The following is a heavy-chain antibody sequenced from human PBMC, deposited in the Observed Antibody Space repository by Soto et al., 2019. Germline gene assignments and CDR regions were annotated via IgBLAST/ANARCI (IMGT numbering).Heavy chain of an antibody. CDR3: AKDHSVSNSIDY. CDR1: GFTFSSYW. V-gene: IGHV3-74*01. Sequence: GGSLRLSCAASGFTFSSYWMHWVRQAPGKGLVWVSRMNTDGRKTHYADSVKGRFTISRDNAKNTLYLQMNSLRVEDSAVYYCAKDHSVSNSIDYWGPRTLVPVSS. J-gene: IGHJ4*02. D-gene: IGHD4-4*01. CDR2: MNTDGRKT.